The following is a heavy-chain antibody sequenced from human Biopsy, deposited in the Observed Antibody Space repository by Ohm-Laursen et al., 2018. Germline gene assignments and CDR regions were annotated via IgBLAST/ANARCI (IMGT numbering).Heavy chain of an antibody. Sequence: ASVTVSCQASGYTFTTYYIHWARQPPGHGLEWMGIINPGGNSTAYTQNFQGRVTMTWDTSTTTVYMELSSLRSEDTAVYYCVLASFDYWGQGTLVTVPS. CDR2: INPGGNST. CDR1: GYTFTTYY. CDR3: VLASFDY. V-gene: IGHV1-46*01. J-gene: IGHJ4*02.